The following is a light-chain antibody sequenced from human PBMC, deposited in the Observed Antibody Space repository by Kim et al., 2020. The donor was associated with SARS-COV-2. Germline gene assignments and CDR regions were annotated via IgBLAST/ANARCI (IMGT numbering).Light chain of an antibody. CDR3: QHYDDPPYT. CDR2: DVT. CDR1: QDISNH. Sequence: SASVGDRVTITCQASQDISNHVSWYHQKAGKAPKLLIYDVTHLEDGVSSKFSGSGFGTHFTFTIGGLQPEDAGTFFCQHYDDPPYTFGQGTKLEIK. J-gene: IGKJ2*01. V-gene: IGKV1-33*01.